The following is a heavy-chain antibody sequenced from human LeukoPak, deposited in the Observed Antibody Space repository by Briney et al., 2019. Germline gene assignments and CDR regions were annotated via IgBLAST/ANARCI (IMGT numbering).Heavy chain of an antibody. V-gene: IGHV4-59*01. J-gene: IGHJ6*02. CDR1: GGSISSYY. D-gene: IGHD3-9*01. CDR2: IYYSGST. Sequence: SETLSLTCTVSGGSISSYYWSWIRQPPGKGLEWLGYIYYSGSTNDNPSLKSRVTISVNTTKNQFSLKLSSVTAADTAVYYCARGHYILTGYLDYYYYGMDVWGQGTTVTVSS. CDR3: ARGHYILTGYLDYYYYGMDV.